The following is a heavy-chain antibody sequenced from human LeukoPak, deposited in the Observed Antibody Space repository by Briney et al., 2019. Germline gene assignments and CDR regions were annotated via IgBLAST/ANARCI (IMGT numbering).Heavy chain of an antibody. Sequence: GGSLRLSCEASGFIFSRYNMNWVRQAPGQGLEWVSSIGGSGSATFYADSVRGRFTVSRDNAKNSLFLQLNSLRAEDSAVYYCAKKDSGGSYNWFGPWGQGTLVTVSS. J-gene: IGHJ5*02. CDR3: AKKDSGGSYNWFGP. V-gene: IGHV3-21*06. CDR2: IGGSGSAT. CDR1: GFIFSRYN. D-gene: IGHD3-22*01.